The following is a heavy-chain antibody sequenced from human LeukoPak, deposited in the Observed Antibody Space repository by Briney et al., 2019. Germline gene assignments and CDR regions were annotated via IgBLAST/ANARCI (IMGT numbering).Heavy chain of an antibody. V-gene: IGHV1-18*01. CDR1: GYTFTSYG. CDR2: ISAYNGNT. D-gene: IGHD3-22*01. Sequence: ASVKVSCKASGYTFTSYGISWVRQAPGQGLEWMGWISAYNGNTNYAQKFQGRVTMTRDTSTSTVYMELSSLRSEDTAVYYCARDAYYYDSSGYYEHYYYYYMDVWGKGTTVTISS. J-gene: IGHJ6*03. CDR3: ARDAYYYDSSGYYEHYYYYYMDV.